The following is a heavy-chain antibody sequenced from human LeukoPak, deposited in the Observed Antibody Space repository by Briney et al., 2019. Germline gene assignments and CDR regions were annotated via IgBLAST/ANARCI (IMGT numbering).Heavy chain of an antibody. D-gene: IGHD3-10*01. CDR1: GGSISSYY. CDR2: IYYSGST. V-gene: IGHV4-59*01. Sequence: SETQSLTCTVSGGSISSYYWSWIRQPPGKGLEWIGYIYYSGSTNYNPSLKSRVTISVDTSKNQFSLKLSSVTAADTAVYYCARGRGYYDAFDIWGQGTMVTVSS. J-gene: IGHJ3*02. CDR3: ARGRGYYDAFDI.